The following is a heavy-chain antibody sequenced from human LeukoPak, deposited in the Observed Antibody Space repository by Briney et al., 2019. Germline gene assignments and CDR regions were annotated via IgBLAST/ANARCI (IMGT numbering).Heavy chain of an antibody. V-gene: IGHV1-18*01. CDR1: GYTFTSYG. CDR2: ISAYNGNT. J-gene: IGHJ4*02. Sequence: ASVKVSCKASGYTFTSYGISWVRQAPGQGLEWMGWISAYNGNTNYAQKLQGRVTMTTDTSTSTAYMELRSLRSDDTAVYYCARGPIVVVVAATNCFDYWGQGTLVTVSS. CDR3: ARGPIVVVVAATNCFDY. D-gene: IGHD2-15*01.